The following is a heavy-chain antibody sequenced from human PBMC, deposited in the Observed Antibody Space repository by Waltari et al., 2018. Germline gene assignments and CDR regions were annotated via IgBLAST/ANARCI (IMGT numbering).Heavy chain of an antibody. CDR2: NIPIFGTA. CDR1: GGTFSSYA. CDR3: GGGARSGYDLVYGMDA. D-gene: IGHD5-12*01. V-gene: IGHV1-69*01. J-gene: IGHJ6*02. Sequence: QLQLVQSWAEVKKPGSSLTVSCKASGGTFSSYALSWVRQAPGQGLEWMGGNIPIFGTANYAQTSQGRVTITANESTSRAYMGLGSLRSEDRAVYYCGGGARSGYDLVYGMDAWGQGTTVTVSS.